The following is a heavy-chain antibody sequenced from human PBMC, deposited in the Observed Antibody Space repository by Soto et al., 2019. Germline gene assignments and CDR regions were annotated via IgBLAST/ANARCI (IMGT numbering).Heavy chain of an antibody. J-gene: IGHJ1*01. Sequence: SVKVSCKASGGTFSSYTISWVRQAPGQGLEWMGRIIPILGIANYAQKFQGRVTITADKSTSTAYMELSSLRSEDTAVYYCARGERCSGGSCYRAEYFQHWGQGTLVTVSS. D-gene: IGHD2-15*01. CDR1: GGTFSSYT. V-gene: IGHV1-69*02. CDR3: ARGERCSGGSCYRAEYFQH. CDR2: IIPILGIA.